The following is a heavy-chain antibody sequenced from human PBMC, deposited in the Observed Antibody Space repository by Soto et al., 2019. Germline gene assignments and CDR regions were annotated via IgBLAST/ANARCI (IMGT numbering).Heavy chain of an antibody. V-gene: IGHV3-53*01. CDR2: IYTGGTT. CDR3: ARCNYYDSGIDV. J-gene: IGHJ6*02. Sequence: EVQLVESGGGVIQPGGSLRLSCAASGFIVSSNYMSWVRQAPGKGLEWVSVIYTGGTTYYADSVKGRFTISRDNSNNTLYLQINSLRAEDTAVYYCARCNYYDSGIDVWGQGTTVTVSS. CDR1: GFIVSSNY.